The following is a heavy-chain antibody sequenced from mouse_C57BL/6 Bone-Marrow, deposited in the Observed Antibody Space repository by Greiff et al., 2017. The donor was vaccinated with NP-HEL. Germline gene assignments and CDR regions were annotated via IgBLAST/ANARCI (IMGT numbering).Heavy chain of an antibody. J-gene: IGHJ3*01. Sequence: QVQLQQSGAELVRPGTSVKVSCKASGYSFTNYLIEWVKQRPGQGLEWIGVINPGSGGTTYNEKFKGKATLTADKSSSTAYMQLSSLTSEDSAVYFCAHTAQASPFACWGQGTLVTVSA. CDR3: AHTAQASPFAC. CDR1: GYSFTNYL. CDR2: INPGSGGT. D-gene: IGHD3-2*02. V-gene: IGHV1-54*01.